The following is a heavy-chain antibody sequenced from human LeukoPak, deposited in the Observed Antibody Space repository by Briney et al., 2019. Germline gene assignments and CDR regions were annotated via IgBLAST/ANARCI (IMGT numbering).Heavy chain of an antibody. Sequence: ASETLSLTCTVSGGSISSYYWSWIRQPPGKGLEWIGYIYYSGSTNYNPSLKSRVTISVDTSKNQFSLKLSSVTAADTAVYYCARGLLPPYFDYWGQGTLDTVSS. CDR3: ARGLLPPYFDY. V-gene: IGHV4-59*01. CDR2: IYYSGST. CDR1: GGSISSYY. J-gene: IGHJ4*02. D-gene: IGHD3-10*01.